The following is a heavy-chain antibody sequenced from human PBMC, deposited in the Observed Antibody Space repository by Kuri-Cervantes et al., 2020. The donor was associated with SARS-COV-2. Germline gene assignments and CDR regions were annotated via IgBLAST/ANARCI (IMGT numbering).Heavy chain of an antibody. Sequence: GGSLRLSCAASGFTFDDYAMHWVRQAPGKGLEWVSGISWNSGSIGYADSVKGRFTISRDNAKNSLYLQMNSLRAEDTAVYYCASGRPTAMASYYYYYYGMGVWGQGTTVTVSS. CDR1: GFTFDDYA. CDR2: ISWNSGSI. D-gene: IGHD5-18*01. J-gene: IGHJ6*02. V-gene: IGHV3-9*01. CDR3: ASGRPTAMASYYYYYYGMGV.